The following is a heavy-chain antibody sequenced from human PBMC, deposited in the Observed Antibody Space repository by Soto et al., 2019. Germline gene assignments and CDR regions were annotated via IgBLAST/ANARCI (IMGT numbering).Heavy chain of an antibody. D-gene: IGHD5-18*01. CDR2: VYHSGYT. J-gene: IGHJ4*02. V-gene: IGHV4-38-2*01. CDR1: GFSISSDYY. CDR3: ARGMGGYSYGLSSTSQN. Sequence: SETLSLTCAVSGFSISSDYYWGWIRQPPGKGLEWIGSVYHSGYTYYNPSLKSRVTISIDTSKNQFSLKLSSVTAADTAVYYCARGMGGYSYGLSSTSQNWGQGTLVTVSS.